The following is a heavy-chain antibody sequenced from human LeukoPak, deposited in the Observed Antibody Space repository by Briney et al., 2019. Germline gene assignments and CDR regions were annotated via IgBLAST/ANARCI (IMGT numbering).Heavy chain of an antibody. CDR1: GFTFSTYS. D-gene: IGHD4-4*01. Sequence: GGSLRLSCAASGFTFSTYSMTWVRQAPGKGLEWVSVIYSGGSTYYADSVKGRFTISRDNSKNTLYLQMNSLRAEDTAVYYCARDIFSVTNYYYGMDVWGQGTTVTVSS. J-gene: IGHJ6*02. CDR3: ARDIFSVTNYYYGMDV. CDR2: IYSGGST. V-gene: IGHV3-66*01.